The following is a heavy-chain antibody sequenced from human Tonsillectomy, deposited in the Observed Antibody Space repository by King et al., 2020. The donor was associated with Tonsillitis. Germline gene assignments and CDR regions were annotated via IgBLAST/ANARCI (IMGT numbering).Heavy chain of an antibody. CDR1: GFTFSNYG. CDR3: AKDGIGLVDWYVHL. V-gene: IGHV3-30*18. D-gene: IGHD1-26*01. CDR2: IAYDESYE. Sequence: VQLVESGGGVVQPGRSLRLSCAASGFTFSNYGMHWVRQAPGKGLEWVALIAYDESYENYADSVKGRFAISRENSKNTLYLEMNSLRFEATAVYYCAKDGIGLVDWYVHLWGRGTLVTVSS. J-gene: IGHJ2*01.